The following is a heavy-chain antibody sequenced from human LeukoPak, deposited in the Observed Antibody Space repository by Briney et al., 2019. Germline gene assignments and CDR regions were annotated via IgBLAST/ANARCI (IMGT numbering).Heavy chain of an antibody. Sequence: KASETLSLTCTVSGGSIGSGTYYWSWIRQPAGKGLEWIGRIYTSGSTNYNPSLKSRVTISVDTSKNQFSLTLRSVTAADTAVYYCARETEKQWQYWGQGTMATVSS. CDR2: IYTSGST. CDR3: ARETEKQWQY. D-gene: IGHD6-19*01. CDR1: GGSIGSGTYY. J-gene: IGHJ3*01. V-gene: IGHV4-61*02.